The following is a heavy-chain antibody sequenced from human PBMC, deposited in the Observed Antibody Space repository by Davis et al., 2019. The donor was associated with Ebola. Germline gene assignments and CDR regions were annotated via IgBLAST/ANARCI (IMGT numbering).Heavy chain of an antibody. D-gene: IGHD3-22*01. V-gene: IGHV4-34*01. CDR3: ASLTTYYYDSSGYHQTNYFDY. CDR1: GGSFSGYY. J-gene: IGHJ4*02. CDR2: IYYSGST. Sequence: MPSETLSLTCAVYGGSFSGYYWSWIRQPPGKGLEWIGSIYYSGSTYYNPSLKSRVTISVDTSKNQFSLKLSSVTAADTAVYYCASLTTYYYDSSGYHQTNYFDYWGQGTLVTVSS.